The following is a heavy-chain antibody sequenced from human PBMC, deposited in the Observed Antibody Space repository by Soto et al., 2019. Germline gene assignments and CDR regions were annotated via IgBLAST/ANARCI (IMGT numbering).Heavy chain of an antibody. V-gene: IGHV3-66*01. Sequence: GGSLRLSCAASGFTVSSNYMSWVRQAPGKGLEWVSVIYADGTTLYTDSVKGRFTFYRDNSKNTLYLQMNRLTAEDTAVYYCARARIGVAGFFDDRGQRTPVTVSS. J-gene: IGHJ4*02. CDR1: GFTVSSNY. CDR2: IYADGTT. CDR3: ARARIGVAGFFDD. D-gene: IGHD6-19*01.